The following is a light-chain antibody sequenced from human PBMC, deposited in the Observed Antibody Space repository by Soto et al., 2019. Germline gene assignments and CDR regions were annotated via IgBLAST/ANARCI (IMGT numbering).Light chain of an antibody. J-gene: IGLJ1*01. Sequence: QSVLSHPASVSWSPGHAITISCTGTSSDVGSYNYVSWYQLHPGKAPKLMIYEVSNRPSGVSNRFSGSKSGDTASLTISGLHAEDDADYYCSSYTTRTTLYVFGTGTKVTVL. V-gene: IGLV2-14*01. CDR2: EVS. CDR1: SSDVGSYNY. CDR3: SSYTTRTTLYV.